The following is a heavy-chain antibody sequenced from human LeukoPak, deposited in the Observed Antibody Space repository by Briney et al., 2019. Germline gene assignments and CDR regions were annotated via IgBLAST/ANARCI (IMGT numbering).Heavy chain of an antibody. CDR2: IHHSGSA. J-gene: IGHJ6*02. Sequence: PSETLSLTCAVYGGSFSVYDWNWIWVRQPPGKGLEWIGDIHHSGSAIYNPSLKSRVTISLDTTKNQFSLKLGSVTAADTAVYYCSRGRTTVTTFRNFYYGMDVWGQGTAVTVSS. CDR1: GGSFSVYD. V-gene: IGHV4-34*01. CDR3: SRGRTTVTTFRNFYYGMDV. D-gene: IGHD4-17*01.